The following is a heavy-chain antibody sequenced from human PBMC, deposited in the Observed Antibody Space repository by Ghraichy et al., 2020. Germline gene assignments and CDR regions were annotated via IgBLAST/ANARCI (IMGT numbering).Heavy chain of an antibody. J-gene: IGHJ3*02. CDR1: GFTFSSNT. Sequence: GGSLRLSCAASGFTFSSNTMNLVRQAPGKGLEWVSSITSTSSYIYYADSVKGRFTISRDNAKYSLYLQMNSMGAVDTALYYCVRTYCSSRRCFWGASQNAFDIWGQGTMVTVSS. D-gene: IGHD2-2*01. CDR2: ITSTSSYI. V-gene: IGHV3-21*01. CDR3: VRTYCSSRRCFWGASQNAFDI.